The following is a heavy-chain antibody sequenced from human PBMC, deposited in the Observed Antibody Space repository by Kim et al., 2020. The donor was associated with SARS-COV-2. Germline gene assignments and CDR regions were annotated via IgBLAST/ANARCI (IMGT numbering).Heavy chain of an antibody. D-gene: IGHD3-9*01. V-gene: IGHV3-23*01. Sequence: RFTISRDNSMNTLYLQMNSLRAEDTAVYYCTKVAKWGVYDILTGFYSPFDYWGQGTLVTVSS. J-gene: IGHJ4*02. CDR3: TKVAKWGVYDILTGFYSPFDY.